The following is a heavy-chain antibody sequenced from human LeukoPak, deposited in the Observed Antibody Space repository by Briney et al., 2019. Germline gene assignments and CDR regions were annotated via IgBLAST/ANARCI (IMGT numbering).Heavy chain of an antibody. J-gene: IGHJ6*03. Sequence: SGPTLVKPSETLSLTCTVSGGSISSHSWSWIRQPPGKGLEWIGYIYCSGSTNYNPSLKSRVTISVDTSKNQFSLKLSSVTAADTAVYYCARGGKYQLLYDYYYYMDVWGKGTTVTVSS. D-gene: IGHD2-2*01. CDR1: GGSISSHS. V-gene: IGHV4-59*11. CDR2: IYCSGST. CDR3: ARGGKYQLLYDYYYYMDV.